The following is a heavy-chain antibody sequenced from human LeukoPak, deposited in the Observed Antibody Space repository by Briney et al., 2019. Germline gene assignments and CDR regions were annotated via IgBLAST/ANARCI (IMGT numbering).Heavy chain of an antibody. CDR2: INSDGKTT. CDR1: GFTFSGYW. CDR3: ARDITLTRGGRSDY. D-gene: IGHD3-10*01. J-gene: IGHJ4*02. Sequence: GGSLRLSCVASGFTFSGYWMDWVRQAPGKGLVWVSRINSDGKTTNYADSVRGRFTISRDNAKNTLYLQMNSLRAEDTAVYYCARDITLTRGGRSDYWGQGTLVTVSA. V-gene: IGHV3-74*01.